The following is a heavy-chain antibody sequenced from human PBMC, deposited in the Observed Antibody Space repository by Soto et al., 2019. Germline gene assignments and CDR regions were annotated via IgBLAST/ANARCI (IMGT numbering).Heavy chain of an antibody. J-gene: IGHJ4*02. CDR2: VAKAGAAK. D-gene: IGHD4-17*01. Sequence: SLRLSCAASGFSFSTYCMHWVRQAPGKGLDWVADVAKAGAAKCYKASVMGRFTIYRDNSQNALYLQMTSLRPEETALYYCANLYGDPGMPPDYWGQGTMVTVSS. CDR3: ANLYGDPGMPPDY. CDR1: GFSFSTYC. V-gene: IGHV3-30*18.